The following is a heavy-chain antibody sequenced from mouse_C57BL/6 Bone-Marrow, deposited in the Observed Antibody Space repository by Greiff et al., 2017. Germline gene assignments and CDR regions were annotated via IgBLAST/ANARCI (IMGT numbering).Heavy chain of an antibody. Sequence: EVKLMESGGGLVQPGGSLKLSCAASGFTFSDYYMYWVRQTPEKRLEWVAYISNGGGSTYYPDTVKGRFTISRDNAKNTLYLQMSRLKSEDTAMYYCARIGQGYFDVWGTGTTVTVSS. J-gene: IGHJ1*03. V-gene: IGHV5-12*01. CDR2: ISNGGGST. CDR1: GFTFSDYY. CDR3: ARIGQGYFDV.